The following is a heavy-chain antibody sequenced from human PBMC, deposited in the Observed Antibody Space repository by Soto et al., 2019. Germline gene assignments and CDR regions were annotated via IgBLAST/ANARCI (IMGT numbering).Heavy chain of an antibody. V-gene: IGHV3-11*01. CDR1: GFTFSDYY. Sequence: GGSLRLSCVASGFTFSDYYMSWIRQAPGKGLEWVSYISSSGSTIYYADSVKGRFTISRDNAKNSLYLQMNSLRAEDTAVYYCARVTTAGLGSYDFWSGYYRYYYYMDVWGKGTTVTVSS. CDR2: ISSSGSTI. J-gene: IGHJ6*03. CDR3: ARVTTAGLGSYDFWSGYYRYYYYMDV. D-gene: IGHD3-3*01.